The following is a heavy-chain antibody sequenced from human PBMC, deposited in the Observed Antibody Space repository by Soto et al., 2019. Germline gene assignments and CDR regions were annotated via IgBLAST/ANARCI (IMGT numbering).Heavy chain of an antibody. CDR2: IKQDGSEE. CDR1: GFTFSSYG. Sequence: EVQLVESGGGLVQPGGSLRLSGEDSGFTFSSYGMSWVRQAPVKGMEWVGNIKQDGSEEHYVDSVKARFTISRDNAKNSMYLQMNSLRAEDTAVYYCARIAASGRGWDVWGQGTTVVVSS. CDR3: ARIAASGRGWDV. V-gene: IGHV3-7*01. J-gene: IGHJ6*02. D-gene: IGHD6-13*01.